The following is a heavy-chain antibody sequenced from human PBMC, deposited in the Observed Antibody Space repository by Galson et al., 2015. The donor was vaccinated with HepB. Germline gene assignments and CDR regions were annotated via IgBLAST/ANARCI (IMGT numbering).Heavy chain of an antibody. D-gene: IGHD4-17*01. Sequence: ETLSLTCTVSGGSISSSSYYWGWIRQPPGKGLEWIGSIYYSGSTYYNPSLRSRVTISVDTSKNQSSLKLSSVTAADTAVYYCARREDYGDYWGYWGQGTLVTVSS. CDR1: GGSISSSSYY. V-gene: IGHV4-39*01. CDR3: ARREDYGDYWGY. J-gene: IGHJ4*02. CDR2: IYYSGST.